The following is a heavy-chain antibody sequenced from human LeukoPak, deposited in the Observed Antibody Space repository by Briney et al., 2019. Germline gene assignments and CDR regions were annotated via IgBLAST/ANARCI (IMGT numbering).Heavy chain of an antibody. CDR1: GFTFDDYG. V-gene: IGHV3-74*01. CDR3: ARDSVFLEWLFFDY. CDR2: INSDGSST. Sequence: PGGSLRLSCAASGFTFDDYGMSWVRQAPGKGLVWVSRINSDGSSTSYADSVKGRFTISRDNAKNTLYLQMNSLRAEDTAVYYCARDSVFLEWLFFDYWGQGTLVTVSS. J-gene: IGHJ4*02. D-gene: IGHD3-3*01.